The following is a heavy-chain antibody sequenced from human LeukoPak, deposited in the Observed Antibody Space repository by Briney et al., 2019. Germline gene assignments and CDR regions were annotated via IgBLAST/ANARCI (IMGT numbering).Heavy chain of an antibody. CDR3: ARGDPDISFGVAGEAFDI. CDR2: IQKDGSQK. Sequence: GGSLRLSCAASEFTFSNYWMSWVRQAPGKGLEWVASIQKDGSQKYYLESVKGRFTISRDNTKNSLYLHMSSLRADDTAVYFCARGDPDISFGVAGEAFDIWGQGTMVTVSS. D-gene: IGHD3-3*01. J-gene: IGHJ3*02. CDR1: EFTFSNYW. V-gene: IGHV3-7*01.